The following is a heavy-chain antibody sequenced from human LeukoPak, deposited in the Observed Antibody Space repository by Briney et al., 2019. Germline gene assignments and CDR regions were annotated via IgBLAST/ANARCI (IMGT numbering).Heavy chain of an antibody. D-gene: IGHD3-10*01. CDR2: ISAYNGNT. V-gene: IGHV1-18*04. Sequence: ASVKVSCKASGYTFTSYYMHWVRQAPGQGLEWMGWISAYNGNTNYAQKLQGRVTMTTDTSTSTAYMELRSLRSDDTAVYYCARAGKLMITMVRGALASRDAFHIWGQGTMVTVSS. CDR1: GYTFTSYY. J-gene: IGHJ3*02. CDR3: ARAGKLMITMVRGALASRDAFHI.